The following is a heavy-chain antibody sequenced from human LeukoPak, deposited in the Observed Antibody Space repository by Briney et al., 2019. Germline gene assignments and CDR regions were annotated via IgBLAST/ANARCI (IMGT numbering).Heavy chain of an antibody. CDR3: ARREMVAAAGTYDY. CDR2: IYPGDSDT. J-gene: IGHJ4*02. V-gene: IGHV5-51*01. D-gene: IGHD6-13*01. CDR1: ANTFTSHW. Sequence: GESLKISCTASANTFTSHWVAWVRQMPGKGLEWMGIIYPGDSDTRYSPSFQGQVTISADKSISTAYLQWSSLKASDTAMYYCARREMVAAAGTYDYWGQGTLVTVSS.